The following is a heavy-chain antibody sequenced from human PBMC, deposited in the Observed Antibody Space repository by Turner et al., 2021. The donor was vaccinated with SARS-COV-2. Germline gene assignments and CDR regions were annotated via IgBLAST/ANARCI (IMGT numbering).Heavy chain of an antibody. CDR2: FFSGGST. CDR3: ARQVSILGLWLAPIDS. CDR1: SGLISSSAYF. J-gene: IGHJ4*02. V-gene: IGHV4-39*01. Sequence: QPQHQESGPGLVKPSETLSLTRTVSSGLISSSAYFVGWIRPPAGKGLEGIGSFFSGGSTDDSPTLNSRITIAVDTSKNQFSLNLIYGTTTDTAVDYWARQVSILGLWLAPIDSWGQGTLVTVSS. D-gene: IGHD6-19*01.